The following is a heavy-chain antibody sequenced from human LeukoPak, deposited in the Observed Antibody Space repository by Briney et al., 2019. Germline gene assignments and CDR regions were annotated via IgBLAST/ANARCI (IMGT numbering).Heavy chain of an antibody. CDR3: ATTSSSSWYQRGSEYYYYGMDV. D-gene: IGHD6-13*01. J-gene: IGHJ6*02. CDR1: GSIFTSYW. V-gene: IGHV5-51*01. CDR2: IYPGDSDT. Sequence: GASLQISCKGSGSIFTSYWIAWVRQLPGKGLEWMGIIYPGDSDTRYSPSFQGQVTISADKSISTAYQQWSSLKASDTAMYYCATTSSSSWYQRGSEYYYYGMDVWGQGTTVTVSS.